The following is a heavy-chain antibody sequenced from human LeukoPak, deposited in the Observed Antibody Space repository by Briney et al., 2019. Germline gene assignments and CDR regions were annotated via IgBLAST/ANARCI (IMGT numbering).Heavy chain of an antibody. D-gene: IGHD1-26*01. V-gene: IGHV1-18*01. CDR3: VGGPQWEWFDP. CDR2: ISAYNGNT. CDR1: GYTFTSYG. J-gene: IGHJ5*02. Sequence: ASVKVSCKASGYTFTSYGISWVRQALGQGLEWMGRISAYNGNTNYAQKLQGRVTMTTDTSTSTAYMELRSLRSDDTAVYYCVGGPQWEWFDPWGQGTLVTVSS.